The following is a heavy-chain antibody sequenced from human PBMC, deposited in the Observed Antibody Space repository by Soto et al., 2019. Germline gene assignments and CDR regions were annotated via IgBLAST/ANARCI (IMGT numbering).Heavy chain of an antibody. V-gene: IGHV4-4*02. CDR2: IYHSGST. CDR3: AALYCSSTSCRLDY. Sequence: PSETLSLTCAVSGGSISSSNWWSWVRQPPGKGLEWIGEIYHSGSTNYNPSLKSRVTISVDKSKNQFSLKLSSVTAADTAVYYCAALYCSSTSCRLDYWGQGTLVTVSS. CDR1: GGSISSSNW. J-gene: IGHJ4*02. D-gene: IGHD2-2*01.